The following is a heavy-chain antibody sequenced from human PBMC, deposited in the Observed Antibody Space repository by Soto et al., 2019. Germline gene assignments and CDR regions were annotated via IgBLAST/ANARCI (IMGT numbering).Heavy chain of an antibody. V-gene: IGHV3-30*18. CDR2: ISYDGSNK. Sequence: GGSLRLSCAASGFTFSSYGMHWVRQAPGKGLGWVAVISYDGSNKYYADSVKGRFTISRDNSKNTLYLQMNSLRAEDTAVYYCAKDEMPNYYDSSGYYDYWGQGTLVTSPQ. CDR1: GFTFSSYG. J-gene: IGHJ4*02. CDR3: AKDEMPNYYDSSGYYDY. D-gene: IGHD3-22*01.